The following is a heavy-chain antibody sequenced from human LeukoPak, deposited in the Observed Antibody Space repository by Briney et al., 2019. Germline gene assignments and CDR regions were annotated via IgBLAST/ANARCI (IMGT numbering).Heavy chain of an antibody. CDR3: AREEGYYGSALGY. J-gene: IGHJ4*02. CDR1: GFTFSSYG. D-gene: IGHD3-10*01. V-gene: IGHV3-30*03. CDR2: ISYDGSNK. Sequence: GRSLRLSCAASGFTFSSYGMHWVRQAPGKGLEWVAVISYDGSNKYYADSVKGRFTISRDNSKNTLYLQMNSLRAEDTAVYYCAREEGYYGSALGYWGQGTLVTVSS.